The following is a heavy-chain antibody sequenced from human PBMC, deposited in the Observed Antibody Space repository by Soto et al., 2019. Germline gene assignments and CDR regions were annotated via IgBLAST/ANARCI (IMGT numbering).Heavy chain of an antibody. Sequence: PGGSLRLSCAASGFTFSSYAMTWVRQAPGKGLEWVSVISGSGGSTYHADSVKGRFTISRDNSKKTLYLQMNSLRAEDTAVYYCAKSSGGYFYGYFDYWGQGTRVTVAS. D-gene: IGHD5-18*01. J-gene: IGHJ4*02. CDR3: AKSSGGYFYGYFDY. CDR1: GFTFSSYA. CDR2: ISGSGGST. V-gene: IGHV3-23*01.